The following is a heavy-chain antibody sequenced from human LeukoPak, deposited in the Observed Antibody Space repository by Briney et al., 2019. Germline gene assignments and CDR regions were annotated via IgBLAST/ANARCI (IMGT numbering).Heavy chain of an antibody. CDR2: INPNSGGT. D-gene: IGHD2-2*01. Sequence: ASVKVSCKASGYTFTGYYMHWVRQAPGQGLEWMGWINPNSGGTNYAQKLQDRVTMTRDTSISTAYMELSRLRSDDTAVYYCARETPLAAAMNGAMDVWGQGTTVTVSS. V-gene: IGHV1-2*02. J-gene: IGHJ6*02. CDR1: GYTFTGYY. CDR3: ARETPLAAAMNGAMDV.